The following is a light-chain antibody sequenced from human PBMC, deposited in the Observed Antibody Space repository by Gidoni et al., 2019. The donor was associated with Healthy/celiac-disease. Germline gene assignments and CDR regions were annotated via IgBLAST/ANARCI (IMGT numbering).Light chain of an antibody. CDR3: QQYYSTPPRT. Sequence: DIVMTQSPDSLAVSLAERATINCKSSQSGLYSSNNKNNLAWYQQKPGQPPKLIIYWASTRESGVPDRFSGSGSGTDFTLTISSLQAEDVAVYYCQQYYSTPPRTFGQGTKVEIK. J-gene: IGKJ1*01. V-gene: IGKV4-1*01. CDR2: WAS. CDR1: QSGLYSSNNKNN.